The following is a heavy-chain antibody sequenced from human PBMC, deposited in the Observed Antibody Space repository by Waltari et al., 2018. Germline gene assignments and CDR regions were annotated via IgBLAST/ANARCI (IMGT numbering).Heavy chain of an antibody. V-gene: IGHV3-7*04. D-gene: IGHD3-3*02. Sequence: EVQLVESGGGLVQPGESLRLSCAASGFTFSGSWMCWGRQAPGKGLEWVASIKGDGSEKYYVDSVKGRFTISRDNGKNSQYLQMDSLRADDTAVYYCARGILVPGLWGQGTLVTVSS. CDR1: GFTFSGSW. CDR2: IKGDGSEK. CDR3: ARGILVPGL. J-gene: IGHJ4*02.